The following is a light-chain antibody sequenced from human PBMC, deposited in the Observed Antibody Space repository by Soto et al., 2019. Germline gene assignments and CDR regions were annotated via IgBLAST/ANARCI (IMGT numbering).Light chain of an antibody. V-gene: IGKV3-20*01. CDR1: QTIDKNY. Sequence: EIVLTQSPGTLSLSPGERATLSCRASQTIDKNYVAWYQQRPGQAPRLLIYDASNRATGIPDRFSGSGSGTDFTLTISSLEPEDFAVYYCQQCSHSPRTFGQGTRVEIK. CDR3: QQCSHSPRT. J-gene: IGKJ2*01. CDR2: DAS.